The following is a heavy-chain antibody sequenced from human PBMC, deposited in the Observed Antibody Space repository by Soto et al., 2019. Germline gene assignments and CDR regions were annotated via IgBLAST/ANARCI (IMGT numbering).Heavy chain of an antibody. V-gene: IGHV3-23*01. CDR1: EFTFSNYP. Sequence: GGSLRLSCAASEFTFSNYPMSWVRQPPGKGLEWVSAISYGGGTTYYADSVKGRFTISRDNSKNTLYLQMNSLRAEDTAVYYCAKNPGYYYDSTGYHFDYWGQGT. CDR3: AKNPGYYYDSTGYHFDY. J-gene: IGHJ4*02. CDR2: ISYGGGTT. D-gene: IGHD3-22*01.